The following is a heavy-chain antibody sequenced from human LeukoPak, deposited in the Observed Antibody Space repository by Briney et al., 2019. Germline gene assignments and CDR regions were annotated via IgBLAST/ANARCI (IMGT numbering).Heavy chain of an antibody. V-gene: IGHV1-18*01. CDR1: GYTFTSYG. J-gene: IGHJ4*02. D-gene: IGHD3-10*01. CDR3: ARGRFGELLFDN. CDR2: ISTYNGNT. Sequence: GASVKVSCKASGYTFTSYGISWVRQAPGQGLEWMGWISTYNGNTNYAQNLQGRVTMPTDTSQSTACMEQRSLRSDDTAVYYCARGRFGELLFDNWGQGTLVTVSS.